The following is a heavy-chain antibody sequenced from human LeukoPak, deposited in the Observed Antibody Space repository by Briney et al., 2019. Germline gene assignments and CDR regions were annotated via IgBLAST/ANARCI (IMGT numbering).Heavy chain of an antibody. Sequence: ASVKVSCKASGYTFTSYDINWVRQATGQGLEWMGWMNPNSGNTNYAQKLQGRVTMTTDTSTSTAYMELRSLRSDDTAVYYCARDPTAYVWGSYRTHPLDYWGQGTLVTVSS. D-gene: IGHD3-16*02. CDR2: MNPNSGNT. V-gene: IGHV1-18*01. CDR3: ARDPTAYVWGSYRTHPLDY. CDR1: GYTFTSYD. J-gene: IGHJ4*02.